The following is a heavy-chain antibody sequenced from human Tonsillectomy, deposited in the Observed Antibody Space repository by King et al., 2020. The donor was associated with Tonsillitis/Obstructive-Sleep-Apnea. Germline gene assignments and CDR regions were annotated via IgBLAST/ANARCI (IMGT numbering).Heavy chain of an antibody. J-gene: IGHJ1*01. CDR1: GFTFSTYG. CDR3: ARGTGITYSYTFHH. D-gene: IGHD2-21*01. V-gene: IGHV3-33*01. Sequence: VQLVESGGGVVQPGRSLRLSCAASGFTFSTYGMYWVRQAPGKGLEWVAVIWYDGSNKYYADSVKGRFTISRDNSKNTLYLQMNSLRGEDTAVYYCARGTGITYSYTFHHWGRGTLVTVPS. CDR2: IWYDGSNK.